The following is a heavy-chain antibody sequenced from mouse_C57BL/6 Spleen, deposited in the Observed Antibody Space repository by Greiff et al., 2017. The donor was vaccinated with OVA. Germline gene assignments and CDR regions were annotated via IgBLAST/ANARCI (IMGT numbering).Heavy chain of an antibody. D-gene: IGHD1-1*01. CDR3: AREGYYGSYYFDY. CDR2: IYPGDGDT. J-gene: IGHJ2*01. CDR1: GYAFSSYW. V-gene: IGHV1-80*01. Sequence: QVQLQQSGAELVKPGASVKISCKASGYAFSSYWMNWVEQRPGKGLEWIGQIYPGDGDTNYNGKFKGKATLTADKSSSTAYMQLSSLTSEDSAVYFCAREGYYGSYYFDYWGQGTTLTVSS.